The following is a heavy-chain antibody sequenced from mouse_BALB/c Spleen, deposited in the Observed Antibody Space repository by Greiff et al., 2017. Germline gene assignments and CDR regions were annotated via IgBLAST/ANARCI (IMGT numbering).Heavy chain of an antibody. CDR2: IDPENGNT. D-gene: IGHD3-3*01. CDR3: ARGGRGAMDY. J-gene: IGHJ4*01. CDR1: GFNIKDYY. Sequence: EVKLMESGAELVRPGALVKLSCKASGFNIKDYYMHWVKQRPEQGLEWIGWIDPENGNTIYDPKFQGKASITADTSSNTAYLQLTSLTSEDTAVYYCARGGRGAMDYWGQGTSVTVSS. V-gene: IGHV14-1*02.